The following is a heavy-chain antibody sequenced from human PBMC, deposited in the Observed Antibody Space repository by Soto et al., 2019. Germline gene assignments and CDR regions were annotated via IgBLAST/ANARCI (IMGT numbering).Heavy chain of an antibody. CDR1: GFTFSSYG. V-gene: IGHV3-33*01. CDR2: IWYDGSNK. J-gene: IGHJ6*02. CDR3: AIVLDGSGTYEYYYGMDV. Sequence: QVQLVESGGGVVQPGRSLRLSCAASGFTFSSYGMHWVRQAPGKGLEWVAVIWYDGSNKYYADSVKGRFTISRDNSKNTLYLQMNSLRAEDTAVYYCAIVLDGSGTYEYYYGMDVWGQGTTVTVSS. D-gene: IGHD3-10*01.